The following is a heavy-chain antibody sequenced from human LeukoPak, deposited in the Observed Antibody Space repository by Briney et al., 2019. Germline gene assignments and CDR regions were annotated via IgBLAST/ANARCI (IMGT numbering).Heavy chain of an antibody. Sequence: SETLSLTCAVYGGSFSGYYWSWIRQPPGKGLEWIGEINHSGSTNYNPSLKSRVTISVDTSKSQFSLKLSSVTAADTAIYYCAKCLPLRSDDYAPFDYWGQGTLVTVSS. CDR3: AKCLPLRSDDYAPFDY. V-gene: IGHV4-34*01. J-gene: IGHJ4*02. CDR2: INHSGST. D-gene: IGHD4-17*01. CDR1: GGSFSGYY.